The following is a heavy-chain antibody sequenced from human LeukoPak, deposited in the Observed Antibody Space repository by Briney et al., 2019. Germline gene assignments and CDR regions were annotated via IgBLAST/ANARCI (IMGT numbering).Heavy chain of an antibody. J-gene: IGHJ5*02. D-gene: IGHD4-17*01. CDR1: GYTFTSYA. V-gene: IGHV1-3*01. CDR3: ARGNLGGDSDWFDP. CDR2: INAGNGNT. Sequence: ASVKVSCKASGYTFTSYAMHWVRQAPGQRLEWMGWINAGNGNTKYSQKFQGRVTITADESTSTAYVELSSLRSEDTAVYYCARGNLGGDSDWFDPWGQGTLVTVSS.